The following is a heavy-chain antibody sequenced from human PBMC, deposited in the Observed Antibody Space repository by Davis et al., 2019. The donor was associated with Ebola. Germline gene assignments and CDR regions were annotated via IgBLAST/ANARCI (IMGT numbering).Heavy chain of an antibody. V-gene: IGHV3-21*01. D-gene: IGHD3-22*01. J-gene: IGHJ4*02. CDR3: ARDRDYYDSSGYYYYFDY. Sequence: AGSLRLSCAASGFTVSSNYMSWVRQAPGKGLEWVSSISSSSSYIYYADSVKGRFTISRDNAKNSLYLQMNSLRAEDTAVYYCARDRDYYDSSGYYYYFDYWGQGTLVTVSS. CDR1: GFTVSSNY. CDR2: ISSSSSYI.